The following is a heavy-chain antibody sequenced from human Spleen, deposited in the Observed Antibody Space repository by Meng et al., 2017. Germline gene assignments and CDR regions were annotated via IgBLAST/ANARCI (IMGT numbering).Heavy chain of an antibody. CDR1: GYTFTDHY. CDR2: INPNSAGT. CDR3: ARDEDISAAGKLFGDY. D-gene: IGHD6-25*01. J-gene: IGHJ4*02. V-gene: IGHV1-2*06. Sequence: QGQLGQAGTEVKNPGASVKVSCKVSGYTFTDHYIHWVRQAPGQGLEWLGRINPNSAGTNYAQNFQGGVIITTDTSINTAYMELSGLRSDDTAMYYCARDEDISAAGKLFGDYWGQGTLVTISS.